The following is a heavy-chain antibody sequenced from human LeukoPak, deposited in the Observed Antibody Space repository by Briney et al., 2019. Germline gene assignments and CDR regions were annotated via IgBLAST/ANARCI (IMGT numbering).Heavy chain of an antibody. J-gene: IGHJ4*02. CDR2: IYHSGST. Sequence: PSETLSLTCTVSGGSISSYYWSWIRQPPGKGLEWIGYIYHSGSTNYNPSLKSRVTISVDTSKNQFSLKLGSVTAADTAVYYCARGRYSGSPGLHDYWGQGTLVTVSS. V-gene: IGHV4-59*01. D-gene: IGHD1-26*01. CDR1: GGSISSYY. CDR3: ARGRYSGSPGLHDY.